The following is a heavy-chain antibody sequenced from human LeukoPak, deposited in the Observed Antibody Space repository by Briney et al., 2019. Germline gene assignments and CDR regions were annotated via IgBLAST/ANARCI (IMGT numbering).Heavy chain of an antibody. D-gene: IGHD1-26*01. V-gene: IGHV4-59*01. CDR1: GGSISSYY. CDR2: IYYSGST. CDR3: AKDWGGSYWGRNVVYYFDY. J-gene: IGHJ4*02. Sequence: SETLSLTCTVSGGSISSYYWSWIRQPPGKGLEWIGYIYYSGSTNYNPSLKSRVTISVDTSKNQFSLKLSSVTAADTAVYYCAKDWGGSYWGRNVVYYFDYWGQGTLVTVSS.